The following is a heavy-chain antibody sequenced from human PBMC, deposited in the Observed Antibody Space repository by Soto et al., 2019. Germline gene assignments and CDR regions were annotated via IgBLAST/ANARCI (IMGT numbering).Heavy chain of an antibody. D-gene: IGHD3-3*01. J-gene: IGHJ4*02. CDR1: GFTFSSYA. CDR3: SKITSGEDYDFWSGYSAFDY. CDR2: ISGSGGST. Sequence: GGSLRLSCAASGFTFSSYAMSWVRQAPGKGLEWVSAISGSGGSTYYADSVKGRFTISRDNSKKTLYLQMNSLRAEDTAVYYCSKITSGEDYDFWSGYSAFDYWGQGTLVTVSS. V-gene: IGHV3-23*01.